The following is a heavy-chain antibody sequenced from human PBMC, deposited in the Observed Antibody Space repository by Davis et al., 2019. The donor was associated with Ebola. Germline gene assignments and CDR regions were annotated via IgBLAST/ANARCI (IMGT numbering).Heavy chain of an antibody. V-gene: IGHV4-61*01. CDR3: ARVDYDFWSGYYTGNWFDP. D-gene: IGHD3-3*01. J-gene: IGHJ5*02. CDR1: GGSVSSGSYY. Sequence: SETLSLTCIVSGGSVSSGSYYWSWIRQPPGKGLEWIGYIYYTGSTNYNPSLKSRVTILVDTSKNQFSLKLSSVTAADTAVYYCARVDYDFWSGYYTGNWFDPWGQGTLVTVSS. CDR2: IYYTGST.